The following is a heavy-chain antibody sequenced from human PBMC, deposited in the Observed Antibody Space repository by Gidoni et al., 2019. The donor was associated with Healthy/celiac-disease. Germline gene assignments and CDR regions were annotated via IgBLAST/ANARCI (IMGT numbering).Heavy chain of an antibody. D-gene: IGHD1-1*01. J-gene: IGHJ6*02. V-gene: IGHV3-74*01. CDR2: INSDGSST. CDR3: ARVNGNDYYYYGMDV. CDR1: GFTLSSYW. Sequence: EVQLVESGGGLVKPGGSLRLSCAASGFTLSSYWMHWVRQATGKGLVWVSRINSDGSSTSYADSVKGRFTISRDNAKNTLYLQMNSLRAEDTAVYYCARVNGNDYYYYGMDVWGQGTTVTVSS.